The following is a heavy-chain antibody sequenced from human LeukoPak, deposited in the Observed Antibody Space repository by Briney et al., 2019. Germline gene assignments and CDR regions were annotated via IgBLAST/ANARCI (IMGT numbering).Heavy chain of an antibody. V-gene: IGHV3-74*01. CDR1: GFTFSSYW. D-gene: IGHD2-15*01. CDR2: INSDGSST. Sequence: PGGSLRLPCAASGFTFSSYWMHWVRQAPGKGLVWVSRINSDGSSTSYADSVKGRFTISRDNAKNTLYRQMNSLRVEDTAVYYCARGGGSIAYYWGQGTLVTVSS. J-gene: IGHJ4*02. CDR3: ARGGGSIAYY.